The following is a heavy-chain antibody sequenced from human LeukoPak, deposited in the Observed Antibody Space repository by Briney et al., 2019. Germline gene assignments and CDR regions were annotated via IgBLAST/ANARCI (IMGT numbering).Heavy chain of an antibody. CDR1: GFTFSSYW. V-gene: IGHV3-7*03. J-gene: IGHJ4*02. D-gene: IGHD3-3*01. CDR3: ARCYEAYFWSGYYDY. Sequence: PGGSLRLSCAASGFTFSSYWMSWVRQAPGKGLEWVANIKQDGSEKYYVDSVKGRFTISRDNAKNSLYLQMNSLRVEDTAVYYCARCYEAYFWSGYYDYWGQGTLVTVSS. CDR2: IKQDGSEK.